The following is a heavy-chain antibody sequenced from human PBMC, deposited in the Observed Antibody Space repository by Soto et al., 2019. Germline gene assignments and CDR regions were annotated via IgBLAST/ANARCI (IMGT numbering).Heavy chain of an antibody. CDR1: GFTFSSYA. CDR2: IGSNGGST. V-gene: IGHV3-64D*06. Sequence: EVQLVESGGGLVQPGGSLRLSCSASGFTFSSYAMHWVRQAPGKGLEYVSAIGSNGGSTYYADSVKGRFTISRDNSKNTLYLQMSSLRAEDTAVYYCVKSLWAPSSGYSGWGQGTMVTVSS. J-gene: IGHJ3*01. CDR3: VKSLWAPSSGYSG. D-gene: IGHD3-22*01.